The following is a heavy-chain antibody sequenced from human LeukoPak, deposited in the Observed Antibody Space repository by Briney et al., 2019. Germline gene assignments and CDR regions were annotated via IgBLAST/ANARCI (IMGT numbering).Heavy chain of an antibody. V-gene: IGHV3-48*03. CDR3: ARDTVFGGKGDY. J-gene: IGHJ4*02. CDR1: GFTFSSCE. CDR2: ISSSGSTI. Sequence: PGGSLRLSCAASGFTFSSCEMNWVRQAPGKGLEWVSYISSSGSTIYYADSVKGRFTISRDNAKNSLYLQMNSLRAEDTAVYYCARDTVFGGKGDYWGQGTLVTVSS. D-gene: IGHD4-23*01.